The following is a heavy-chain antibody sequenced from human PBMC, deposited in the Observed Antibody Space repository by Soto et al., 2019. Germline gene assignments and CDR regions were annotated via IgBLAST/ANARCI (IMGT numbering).Heavy chain of an antibody. D-gene: IGHD1-20*01. CDR3: AKYKQGSDWFAT. Sequence: EVQLLESGGGVEQPGGSLRLSCTTSGFTLSSSAMSWARQAPGRGLEWVSVIGGTDGTTYYADSVRGRFTISRDNSQNTLYLQMNSLRDEDTAVYYCAKYKQGSDWFATWGQGTLVTVSS. CDR1: GFTLSSSA. CDR2: IGGTDGTT. V-gene: IGHV3-23*01. J-gene: IGHJ5*02.